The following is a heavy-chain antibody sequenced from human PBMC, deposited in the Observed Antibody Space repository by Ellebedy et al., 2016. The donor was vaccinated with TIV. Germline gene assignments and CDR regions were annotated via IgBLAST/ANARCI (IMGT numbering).Heavy chain of an antibody. V-gene: IGHV3-48*04. CDR1: GFTVSNYV. CDR3: ARFHYGDYDY. J-gene: IGHJ4*02. D-gene: IGHD4-17*01. Sequence: GGSLRLXXAASGFTVSNYVMSWVRQAPGKGLEWVSYISSSSSTIYYADSVKGRFTISRDNAKNSLYLQMSSLRAEDTAVYYCARFHYGDYDYWGQGTLVTVSS. CDR2: ISSSSSTI.